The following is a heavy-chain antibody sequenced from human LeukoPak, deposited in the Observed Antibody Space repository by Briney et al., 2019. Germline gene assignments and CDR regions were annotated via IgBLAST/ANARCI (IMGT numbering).Heavy chain of an antibody. CDR2: ISSNGGTK. CDR3: ARRGPSGSYYDY. V-gene: IGHV3-64*02. J-gene: IGHJ4*02. D-gene: IGHD1-26*01. Sequence: GGSLRLSCAASGFSFSTYAMHWVRQAPGKGLEYVSAISSNGGTKYYADSVKDRFTISRDNSKNTLFLQMGSLRTEDMAVYYCARRGPSGSYYDYWGQGTLVTVSS. CDR1: GFSFSTYA.